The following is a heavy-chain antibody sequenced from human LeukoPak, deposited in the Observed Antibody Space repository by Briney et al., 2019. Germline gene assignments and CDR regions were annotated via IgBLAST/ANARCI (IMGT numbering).Heavy chain of an antibody. CDR2: ISYDGSNK. J-gene: IGHJ4*02. CDR1: GLTFSSYA. V-gene: IGHV3-30-3*01. Sequence: GGSLRLSCAASGLTFSSYAMHWVRQAPGKGLEWVAVISYDGSNKYYADSVKGRFTISRDNSKNMLYLQMNSLRAEDTAVYYCARDGEVLRYFDWLLYPGYWGQGTLVTVSS. D-gene: IGHD3-9*01. CDR3: ARDGEVLRYFDWLLYPGY.